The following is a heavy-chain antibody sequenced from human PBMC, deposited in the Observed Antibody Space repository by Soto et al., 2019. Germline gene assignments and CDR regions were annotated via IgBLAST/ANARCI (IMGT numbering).Heavy chain of an antibody. V-gene: IGHV4-39*01. D-gene: IGHD6-13*01. CDR2: IYYSGST. CDR3: ARHGGDSSSWLYYYYMDV. J-gene: IGHJ6*03. Sequence: PSETLSLTCTVSGGSISSSSYYWGWIRQPPGKGLEWIGSIYYSGSTYYNPSLKSRVTISVDTSKNQFSLKLSSVTAADTAVYYCARHGGDSSSWLYYYYMDVWGKGTTVTVSS. CDR1: GGSISSSSYY.